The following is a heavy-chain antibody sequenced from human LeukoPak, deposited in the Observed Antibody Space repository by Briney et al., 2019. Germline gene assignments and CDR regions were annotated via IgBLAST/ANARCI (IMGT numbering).Heavy chain of an antibody. D-gene: IGHD2-2*01. J-gene: IGHJ3*02. CDR1: GGTFSSYA. CDR2: FIPIFGTA. V-gene: IGHV1-69*05. Sequence: ASVKVSCKASGGTFSSYAISWVRQAPGQGLEWMGGFIPIFGTANYAQKFQGRITITTDESTSTAYMELSSLRSEDTAVYYCARWAPIVVVPAAPKGVAFDIWGQGTMVTVSS. CDR3: ARWAPIVVVPAAPKGVAFDI.